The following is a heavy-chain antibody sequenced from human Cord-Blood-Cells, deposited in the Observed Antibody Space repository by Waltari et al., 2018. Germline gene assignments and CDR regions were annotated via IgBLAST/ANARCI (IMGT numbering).Heavy chain of an antibody. D-gene: IGHD3-16*01. CDR1: GFTFSSFS. Sequence: EVQLVESGGGLVKPGGSLRLSCAASGFTFSSFSMNWVRQAPGEVVEWVSCISNSSSYIYYADSVKGRFTISRDNAKNSLYLQMNSLRAEDTAVYYCARGGGDDAFDIWGQGTMVTDSS. J-gene: IGHJ3*02. CDR2: ISNSSSYI. CDR3: ARGGGDDAFDI. V-gene: IGHV3-21*01.